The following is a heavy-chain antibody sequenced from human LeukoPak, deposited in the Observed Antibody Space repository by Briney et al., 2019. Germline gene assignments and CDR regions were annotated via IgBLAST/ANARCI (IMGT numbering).Heavy chain of an antibody. CDR2: MNPNSGNT. D-gene: IGHD1-26*01. Sequence: ASVKVSCKASGYTLTSYDINWVRQATGQGLEWMGWMNPNSGNTGYAQKFQGRVTMTRNTSISTAYTELSSLRSEDTAVYYCARGRPVQREDYWGQGTLVTVSS. CDR3: ARGRPVQREDY. CDR1: GYTLTSYD. J-gene: IGHJ4*02. V-gene: IGHV1-8*01.